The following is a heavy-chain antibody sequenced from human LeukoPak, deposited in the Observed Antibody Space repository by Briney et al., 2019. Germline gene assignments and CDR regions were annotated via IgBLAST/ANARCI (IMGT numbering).Heavy chain of an antibody. J-gene: IGHJ5*02. V-gene: IGHV1-2*02. CDR3: ARGGGYSGSYYSDWFDP. Sequence: GASVKVSCKASGYTFTGYYMHWVRQAPGQGLEWMGWINPNSGGTNYAQKFQGRVTMTRDTSISTAYMELSRLRSDDTAVYYCARGGGYSGSYYSDWFDPWGQGTLVTVSS. CDR2: INPNSGGT. D-gene: IGHD1-26*01. CDR1: GYTFTGYY.